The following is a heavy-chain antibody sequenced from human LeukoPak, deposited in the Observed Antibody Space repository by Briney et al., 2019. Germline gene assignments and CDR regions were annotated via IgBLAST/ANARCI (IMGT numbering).Heavy chain of an antibody. Sequence: SETLSLTCTVSGYSISSGYYWGWIRQPPGKGLEWIGSIYHSGRTFYNPSLKSRVTISVDTSKNQFSLKLTSVTAADTAVYYCARDQLRHAYPYIHSRAVAGTLGYWGQGTLVTVSS. D-gene: IGHD6-19*01. CDR1: GYSISSGYY. V-gene: IGHV4-38-2*02. CDR2: IYHSGRT. J-gene: IGHJ4*02. CDR3: ARDQLRHAYPYIHSRAVAGTLGY.